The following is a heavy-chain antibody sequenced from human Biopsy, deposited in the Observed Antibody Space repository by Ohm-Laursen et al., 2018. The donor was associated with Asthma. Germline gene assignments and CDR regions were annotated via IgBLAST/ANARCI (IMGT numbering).Heavy chain of an antibody. J-gene: IGHJ5*02. CDR3: ARKAGSCISRTCYSLDL. Sequence: SVKVSCKSLGGTFNTYVIGWVRQAPGQGLEWMGGINSVFGTTTYPQKFQDRVTITTDDSTSTVYMELSSLRSEDTAVYYCARKAGSCISRTCYSLDLWGQGTLVTVSS. V-gene: IGHV1-69*05. CDR1: GGTFNTYV. CDR2: INSVFGTT. D-gene: IGHD2-2*01.